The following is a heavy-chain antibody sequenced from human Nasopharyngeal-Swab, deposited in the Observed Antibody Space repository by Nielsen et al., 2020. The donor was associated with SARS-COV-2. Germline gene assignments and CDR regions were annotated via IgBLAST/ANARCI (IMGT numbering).Heavy chain of an antibody. Sequence: WIRQPPGKRLEWIGSIYHSGATYYSPSLKSRLTISVDTSQNQFSLTVSSVTASDTAVYYCVRDNYYHYYMDVWGQGTTVTVSS. V-gene: IGHV4-38-2*02. CDR3: VRDNYYHYYMDV. J-gene: IGHJ6*03. CDR2: IYHSGAT.